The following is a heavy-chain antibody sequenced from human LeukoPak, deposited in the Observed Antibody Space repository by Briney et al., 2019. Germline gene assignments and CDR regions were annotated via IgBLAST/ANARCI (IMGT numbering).Heavy chain of an antibody. Sequence: GGSLRLSCAASGFTFSSYWMSWVRQAPGKGLEWVANIKQDGSEEYYVDSVKGRFTISRDNAENSLYLEMNSLRVEDTAVYYCAKTGGRGDPFDYWGQGTLVTVSS. CDR3: AKTGGRGDPFDY. J-gene: IGHJ4*02. V-gene: IGHV3-7*02. CDR2: IKQDGSEE. CDR1: GFTFSSYW. D-gene: IGHD2-21*02.